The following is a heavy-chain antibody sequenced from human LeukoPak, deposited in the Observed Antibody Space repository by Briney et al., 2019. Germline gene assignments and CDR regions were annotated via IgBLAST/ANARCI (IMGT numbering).Heavy chain of an antibody. CDR2: INPNSGGT. D-gene: IGHD4-17*01. CDR1: GYTFTGYY. Sequence: ASVKVSCKASGYTFTGYYMHWVRRAPGQGLEWMGRINPNSGGTNYAQKLQGRVTMTRDTSISTAYMELSRLRSDDTAAYYCARERMTTVTTDYYHYMDVWGKGTTVTVSS. CDR3: ARERMTTVTTDYYHYMDV. J-gene: IGHJ6*03. V-gene: IGHV1-2*06.